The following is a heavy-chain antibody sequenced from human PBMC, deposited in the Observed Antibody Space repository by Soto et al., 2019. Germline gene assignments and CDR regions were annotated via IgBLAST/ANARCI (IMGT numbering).Heavy chain of an antibody. CDR3: AKEVLTIPDYYYMDV. CDR1: GFTFSSYG. D-gene: IGHD3-3*01. Sequence: GGSLRLSCAASGFTFSSYGMHWVRQAPGKGLEWVAVISYDGSNKYYADSVKGRFTISRDNSKNTLYLQLSSLRTEDTAVYYCAKEVLTIPDYYYMDVWGKGTTVTVSS. CDR2: ISYDGSNK. V-gene: IGHV3-30*18. J-gene: IGHJ6*03.